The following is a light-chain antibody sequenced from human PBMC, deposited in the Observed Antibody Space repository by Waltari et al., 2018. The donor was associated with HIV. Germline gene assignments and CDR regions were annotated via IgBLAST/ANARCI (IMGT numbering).Light chain of an antibody. Sequence: QSALTQPASVSGAPGRAITISCTGTRSDVGSYNLVSWYQQHPGKAPKLMIYEGSKRPSGVSNRFSGSKSGNTASLTISGLQAEDEADYYCCSYAGSSTLFGGGTKLTVL. CDR1: RSDVGSYNL. V-gene: IGLV2-23*01. CDR3: CSYAGSSTL. J-gene: IGLJ3*02. CDR2: EGS.